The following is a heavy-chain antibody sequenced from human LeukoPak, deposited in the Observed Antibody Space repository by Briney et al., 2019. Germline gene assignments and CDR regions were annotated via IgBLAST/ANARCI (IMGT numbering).Heavy chain of an antibody. Sequence: GASVKVSCKASGYTFTSYGISWVRQAPGQGLEWMGWISAYNGNTNYAQKLQGRVTMTTDTSTSTAYMELRSLRSDDTAVYYCARDTLPGARMITFGGVDCWGQGTLVTVSS. CDR3: ARDTLPGARMITFGGVDC. V-gene: IGHV1-18*01. D-gene: IGHD3-16*01. CDR2: ISAYNGNT. CDR1: GYTFTSYG. J-gene: IGHJ4*02.